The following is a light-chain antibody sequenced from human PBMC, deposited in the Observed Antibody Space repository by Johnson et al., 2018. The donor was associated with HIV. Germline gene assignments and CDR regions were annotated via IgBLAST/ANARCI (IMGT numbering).Light chain of an antibody. CDR1: SSNIGNNY. Sequence: QFVLTQPPSVSAAPGQKVTISCSGSSSNIGNNYVSWYQQVPGTAPKLLIYDNNRRPSGIPDRFSGSQSGTSATLAIPGLQADDEADYYCQSFDNSLRGSKVFGTGTTVTVL. CDR3: QSFDNSLRGSKV. V-gene: IGLV1-51*01. J-gene: IGLJ1*01. CDR2: DNN.